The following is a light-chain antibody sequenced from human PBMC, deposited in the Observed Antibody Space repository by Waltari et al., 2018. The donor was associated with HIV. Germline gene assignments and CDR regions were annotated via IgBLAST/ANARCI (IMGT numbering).Light chain of an antibody. CDR2: EVS. J-gene: IGLJ2*01. CDR3: CSYAGSVV. CDR1: RSSGGTYNL. V-gene: IGLV2-23*02. Sequence: QSALTQPASVSGSPGQSITIYCTGTRSSGGTYNLVSWYQQHPGKAPKLMIYEVSKRPSGVSNRFSGSKSGNTASLTISGLQAEDEADYYCCSYAGSVVFGGGTKLTVL.